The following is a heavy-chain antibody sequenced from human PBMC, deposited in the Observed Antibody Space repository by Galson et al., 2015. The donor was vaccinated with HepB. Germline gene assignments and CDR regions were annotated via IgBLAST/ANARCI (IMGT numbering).Heavy chain of an antibody. Sequence: SVKVSCKASGFNFTSSAMQWVRQARGQRLEWIGWIVVGSGNTKDAQKFQERVTITRDMSTRTAYMELSSLRSEDTAVYYCAAGIVGTTTQDFDSWGQGTLVTVSS. CDR3: AAGIVGTTTQDFDS. J-gene: IGHJ4*02. CDR1: GFNFTSSA. D-gene: IGHD1-26*01. CDR2: IVVGSGNT. V-gene: IGHV1-58*02.